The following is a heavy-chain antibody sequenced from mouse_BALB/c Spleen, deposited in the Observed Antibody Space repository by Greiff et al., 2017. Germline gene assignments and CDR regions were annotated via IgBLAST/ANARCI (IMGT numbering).Heavy chain of an antibody. Sequence: VQRVESGAELMKPGASVKISCKATGYTFSSYWIEWVKQRPGHGLEWIGEILPGSGSTNYNEKFKGKATFTADTSSNTAYMQLSSLTSEDSAVYYCARRGYRYDEGAWFAYWGQGTLVTVSA. CDR1: GYTFSSYW. CDR3: ARRGYRYDEGAWFAY. V-gene: IGHV1-9*01. CDR2: ILPGSGST. D-gene: IGHD2-14*01. J-gene: IGHJ3*01.